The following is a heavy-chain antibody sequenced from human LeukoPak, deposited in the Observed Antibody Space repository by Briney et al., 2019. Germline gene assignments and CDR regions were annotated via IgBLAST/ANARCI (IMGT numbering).Heavy chain of an antibody. CDR1: GGPISSYY. CDR2: IYYSGST. Sequence: SETLSLTCTVSGGPISSYYWSWIRQPPGKGLEWIGYIYYSGSTNYNPSLKSRVTISVDTSKNQFSLKLSSVTAADTAVYYCARAVGWFGELFSNWFDPWGQGTLVTVSS. D-gene: IGHD3-10*01. CDR3: ARAVGWFGELFSNWFDP. V-gene: IGHV4-59*01. J-gene: IGHJ5*02.